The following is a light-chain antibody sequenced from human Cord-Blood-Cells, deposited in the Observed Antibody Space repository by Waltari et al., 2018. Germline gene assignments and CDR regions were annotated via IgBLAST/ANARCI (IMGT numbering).Light chain of an antibody. Sequence: DIQMTQSPSTLSASVGDRVTITCRASQSISSWLAWYQQKPGKAPKLLIYDASSLESGFPSRFSGSGSGTEFTLTISSLQPDDFATYYGQQYNSYWTFGQGTKVEIK. V-gene: IGKV1-5*01. J-gene: IGKJ1*01. CDR1: QSISSW. CDR2: DAS. CDR3: QQYNSYWT.